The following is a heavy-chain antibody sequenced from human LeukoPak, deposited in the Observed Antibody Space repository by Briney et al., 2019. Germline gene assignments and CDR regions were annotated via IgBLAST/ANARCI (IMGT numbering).Heavy chain of an antibody. D-gene: IGHD2-15*01. CDR3: ARDRLCSGGSCELNY. CDR2: IYTSGST. CDR1: GGSISSGSYY. Sequence: PSETLSLTCTVSGGSISSGSYYWSWIRQPAGKGLEWIGRIYTSGSTNYNPSLKSRVTISVDTSKNQFSLKLSSMTAADTAVYYCARDRLCSGGSCELNYWGQGTLVTVSS. V-gene: IGHV4-61*02. J-gene: IGHJ4*02.